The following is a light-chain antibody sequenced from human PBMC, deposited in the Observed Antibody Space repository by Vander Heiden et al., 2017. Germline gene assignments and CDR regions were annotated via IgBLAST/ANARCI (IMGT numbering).Light chain of an antibody. V-gene: IGKV1-8*01. CDR1: QGISSY. CDR3: QQYYSYPPLT. Sequence: AIRMTQSPSSFSASTGDSVTITSRASQGISSYLAWYQQKPGKAPKLLIYAASTLQSGVPSRFSGSGSGTDFTLTISCLQSEDFATYYCQQYYSYPPLTFGGGTKVEIK. J-gene: IGKJ4*01. CDR2: AAS.